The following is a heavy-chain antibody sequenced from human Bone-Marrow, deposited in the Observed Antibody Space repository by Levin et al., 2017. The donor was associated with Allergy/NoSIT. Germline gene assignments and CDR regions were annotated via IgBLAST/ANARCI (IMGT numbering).Heavy chain of an antibody. V-gene: IGHV3-30*04. J-gene: IGHJ3*02. D-gene: IGHD3-22*01. CDR3: ARDDDRGAFDI. CDR2: ISYDGSNK. CDR1: GFTFSSYA. Sequence: GESLKISCAASGFTFSSYAMHWVRQAPGKGLEWVAVISYDGSNKYYADSVKGRFTISRDNSKNTLYLQMNSLRAEDTAVYYCARDDDRGAFDIWGQGTMVTVSS.